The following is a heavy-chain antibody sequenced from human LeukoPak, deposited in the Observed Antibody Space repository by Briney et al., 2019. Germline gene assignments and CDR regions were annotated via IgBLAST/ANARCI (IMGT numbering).Heavy chain of an antibody. CDR1: GGSISSGDYY. V-gene: IGHV4-31*03. CDR2: IYYSGST. CDR3: ATEYSSSPGAFDI. D-gene: IGHD6-6*01. J-gene: IGHJ3*02. Sequence: PSETLSLTCTVSGGSISSGDYYWSWIRQPPGKGLEWIGYIYYSGSTYYNPSLKSRVTISVDTSKNQFSLKLSSVTAADTAVYYCATEYSSSPGAFDIWGQGTMVTVSS.